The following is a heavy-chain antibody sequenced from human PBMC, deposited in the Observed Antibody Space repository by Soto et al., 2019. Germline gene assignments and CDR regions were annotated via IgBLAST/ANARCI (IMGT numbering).Heavy chain of an antibody. Sequence: EVQLLESGGGLVQPGGALRLACAASGFTFNNYAMNWVRQAPGRGLEWVSFISPHGDSTYYADSVKGRFTISRDNSQNTVFLQMNSLRAEDTAIYFCAKVRLTDYLRYAPHLWGQGTLVTVSS. CDR1: GFTFNNYA. CDR3: AKVRLTDYLRYAPHL. J-gene: IGHJ3*01. V-gene: IGHV3-23*01. CDR2: ISPHGDST. D-gene: IGHD2-8*01.